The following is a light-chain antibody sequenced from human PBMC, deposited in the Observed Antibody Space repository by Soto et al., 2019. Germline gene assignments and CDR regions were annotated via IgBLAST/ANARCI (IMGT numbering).Light chain of an antibody. J-gene: IGLJ2*01. CDR2: GNN. V-gene: IGLV1-47*01. Sequence: QSVLTQPPSASGTPGQRVTISCSGSNSNIGSSHVYWYQQVPETAPKLLISGNNQRPSGVPDRFSGSKSDTSASLVISGLRSEDEAAYYCAARDDSLTGHVVFGGGTKLTVL. CDR3: AARDDSLTGHVV. CDR1: NSNIGSSH.